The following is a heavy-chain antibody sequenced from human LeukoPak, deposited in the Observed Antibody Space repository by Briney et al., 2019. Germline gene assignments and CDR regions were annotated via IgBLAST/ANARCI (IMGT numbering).Heavy chain of an antibody. J-gene: IGHJ4*02. CDR1: GGSISSSSYY. CDR2: IYYSGST. Sequence: SETLSLTCTVSGGSISSSSYYWGWIRQPPGKGLEWIGSIYYSGSTYYNPSLKSRVTTSVDTSKNQFSLKLSSVNAADTAVYYCARRPGIVGAQADWGQGTLVTVSS. CDR3: ARRPGIVGAQAD. V-gene: IGHV4-39*01. D-gene: IGHD1-26*01.